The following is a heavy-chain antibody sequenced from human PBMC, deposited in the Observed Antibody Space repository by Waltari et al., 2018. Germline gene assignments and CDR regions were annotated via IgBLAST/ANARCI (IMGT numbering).Heavy chain of an antibody. V-gene: IGHV4-39*01. J-gene: IGHJ3*01. Sequence: QLQPQESGPGLVKPSETLSLTCSVSGGSITTSRHYWGWIRQPPGQVLEWIATLSYNGATYTSPSLTSRVTMSRDTSKNQLSLTLGAVTAADAAVYYCATYIGASVGTAAFDVWGQGKMVIVSS. CDR3: ATYIGASVGTAAFDV. CDR1: GGSITTSRHY. D-gene: IGHD5-12*01. CDR2: LSYNGAT.